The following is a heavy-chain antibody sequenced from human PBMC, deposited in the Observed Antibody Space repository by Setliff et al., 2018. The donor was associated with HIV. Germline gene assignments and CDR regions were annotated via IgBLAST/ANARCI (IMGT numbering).Heavy chain of an antibody. J-gene: IGHJ3*02. CDR1: GFTFSNYA. Sequence: GGSLRLSCAASGFTFSNYAMSWVRQAPGKGLEWVSAIYGSSGSTNYADSVKGRFTISRDNSKNMLYLQMNSLRDEDTAVYYCARPMTTVNTDAAFDIWGQGTMVT. CDR3: ARPMTTVNTDAAFDI. CDR2: IYGSSGST. D-gene: IGHD4-4*01. V-gene: IGHV3-23*01.